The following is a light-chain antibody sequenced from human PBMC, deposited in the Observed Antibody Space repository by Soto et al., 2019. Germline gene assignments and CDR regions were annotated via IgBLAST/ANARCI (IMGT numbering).Light chain of an antibody. CDR2: AAS. CDR3: QQSYSTPLT. CDR1: QSISSY. Sequence: DIQMTQSPSSLSASVGDRVTITCRASQSISSYLNWYQQKPGKAPKLLIYAASSLQSGVPSRFSGSGSGTEFTLTISSLQPEDFAAYYCQQSYSTPLTFGQETKLDIK. V-gene: IGKV1-39*01. J-gene: IGKJ2*01.